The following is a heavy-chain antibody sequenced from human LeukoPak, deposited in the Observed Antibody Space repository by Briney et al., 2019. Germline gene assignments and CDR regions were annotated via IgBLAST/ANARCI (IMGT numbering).Heavy chain of an antibody. CDR3: ARGGGLVPGTWFDP. V-gene: IGHV1-18*01. CDR2: ISANNGNT. D-gene: IGHD6-19*01. J-gene: IGHJ5*02. CDR1: GYTFTSYG. Sequence: ASVKVSCKASGYTFTSYGFSWVRQAPGQGLEWMGWISANNGNTIYAQKIQGRVTMTTDASTSTAYLELRSLRSDDTAVYYCARGGGLVPGTWFDPWGQGTLVTVSS.